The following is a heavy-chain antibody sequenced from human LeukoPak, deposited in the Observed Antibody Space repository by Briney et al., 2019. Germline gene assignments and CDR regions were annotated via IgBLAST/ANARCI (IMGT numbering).Heavy chain of an antibody. CDR3: ARQGYSGHSQGAADY. V-gene: IGHV1-2*02. CDR2: INPNSGGT. Sequence: ASVKVSCKASGYTFTDYYMHWVRQAPGQGLEWMGWINPNSGGTNYAQKFQGRVTMTRDTSISTAYMELSRLRSDDTAVYYCARQGYSGHSQGAADYWGQGTLVTVSS. CDR1: GYTFTDYY. D-gene: IGHD4-23*01. J-gene: IGHJ4*02.